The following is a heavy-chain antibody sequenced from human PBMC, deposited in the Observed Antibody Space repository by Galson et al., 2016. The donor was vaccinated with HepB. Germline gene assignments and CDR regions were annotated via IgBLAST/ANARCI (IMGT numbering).Heavy chain of an antibody. D-gene: IGHD3-22*01. CDR3: ARARYYYESSGYYDYFDQ. CDR1: GDTFSNYI. J-gene: IGHJ4*02. Sequence: SVKVSCKASGDTFSNYIFNWVRQAPGQGLEWMGRVTPILGISNYARKFQGRITITADRSTSTVYMELSSPRSEDSAVYYCARARYYYESSGYYDYFDQWGQGTLVSVSS. V-gene: IGHV1-69*02. CDR2: VTPILGIS.